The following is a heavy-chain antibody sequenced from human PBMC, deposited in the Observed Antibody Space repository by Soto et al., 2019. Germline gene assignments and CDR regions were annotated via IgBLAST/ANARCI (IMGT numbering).Heavy chain of an antibody. CDR1: GDSLSSSTSY. V-gene: IGHV4-39*01. Sequence: QLQLQESGPGLVKPSETLSLTCTVSGDSLSSSTSYWGWIRQPPGKGLEWIGSIQYSGNTYYNPSLKSRLTTSVDTSKNQLSLKISSVTDADTAVYYCAKAMTGAKRTFDVWGQGTMVTVSS. CDR3: AKAMTGAKRTFDV. D-gene: IGHD3-9*01. CDR2: IQYSGNT. J-gene: IGHJ3*01.